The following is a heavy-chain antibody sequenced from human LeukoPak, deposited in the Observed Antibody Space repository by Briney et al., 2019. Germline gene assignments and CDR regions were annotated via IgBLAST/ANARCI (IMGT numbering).Heavy chain of an antibody. CDR2: ISSSGSTI. CDR1: GFTFSSYE. CDR3: ARDISVRGVNFYYYYYYYGMDV. J-gene: IGHJ6*02. D-gene: IGHD3-10*01. V-gene: IGHV3-48*03. Sequence: GGSLRLSCAASGFTFSSYEMNWVRQAPGKGLEWVSYISSSGSTIYYADSVKGRFTISRDNAKNSLYLQMNSLRAEDTAVYYCARDISVRGVNFYYYYYYYGMDVWGQGTTVTVSS.